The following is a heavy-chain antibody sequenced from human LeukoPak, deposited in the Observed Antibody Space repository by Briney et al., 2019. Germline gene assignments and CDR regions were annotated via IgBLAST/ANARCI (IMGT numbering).Heavy chain of an antibody. D-gene: IGHD3-22*01. J-gene: IGHJ3*02. Sequence: PGGSLRLSCAASGFTFSSYAMSWVRQAPGKGLEWVSAISGSGSSTYYADSVKGRFTISRDNSKNTLYLQMNSLRAEDTAVYYCARVSYYYDSSGYFDAFDIWGQGTMVTVSS. CDR3: ARVSYYYDSSGYFDAFDI. CDR1: GFTFSSYA. V-gene: IGHV3-23*01. CDR2: ISGSGSST.